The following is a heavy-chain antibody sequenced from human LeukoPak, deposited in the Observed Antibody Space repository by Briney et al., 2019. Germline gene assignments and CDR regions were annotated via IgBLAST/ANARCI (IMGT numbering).Heavy chain of an antibody. CDR3: AREIIAAAGTTGEYYYYGMDV. J-gene: IGHJ6*02. D-gene: IGHD6-13*01. CDR1: GGTFSSYA. CDR2: IIPILGIA. V-gene: IGHV1-69*04. Sequence: ASVKVSCKASGGTFSSYAISWVRQAPGQGLEWMGRIIPILGIANYAQRFQGRVTITADKSTSTAYMELSSLRSEDTAVYYCAREIIAAAGTTGEYYYYGMDVWGQGTTVTVSS.